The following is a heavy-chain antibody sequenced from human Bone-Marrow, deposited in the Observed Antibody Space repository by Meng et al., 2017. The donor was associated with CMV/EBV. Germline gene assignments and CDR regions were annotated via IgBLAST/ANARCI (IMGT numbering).Heavy chain of an antibody. V-gene: IGHV3-74*01. Sequence: LSLTCAASGFTFSSYWMHWVRQAPGKGLVWVSRIKSDGSSTSYADSVKGRFTISRDNAKNTLYLQMNSLRAEDTAVYYCARDYYYYYGMDVWGQGTTVTVSS. CDR2: IKSDGSST. CDR1: GFTFSSYW. J-gene: IGHJ6*01. CDR3: ARDYYYYYGMDV.